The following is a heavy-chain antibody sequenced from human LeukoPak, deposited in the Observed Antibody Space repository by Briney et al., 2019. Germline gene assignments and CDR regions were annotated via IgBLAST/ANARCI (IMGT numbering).Heavy chain of an antibody. CDR2: INPYTGGT. J-gene: IGHJ4*02. V-gene: IGHV1-2*02. CDR3: ARERGVQLERKLDH. CDR1: GYTFTDYY. Sequence: GASVKVSCKASGYTFTDYYMHWVRQAPGQGLEWMGWINPYTGGTNYAQKFQGRATMPRDSSISTAYMELSSLTSDDTAVYYCARERGVQLERKLDHWGQGTLVTVSS. D-gene: IGHD1-1*01.